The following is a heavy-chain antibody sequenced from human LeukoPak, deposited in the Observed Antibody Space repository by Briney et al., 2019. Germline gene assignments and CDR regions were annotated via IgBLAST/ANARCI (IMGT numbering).Heavy chain of an antibody. D-gene: IGHD3-22*01. CDR3: ARDGYYFDF. V-gene: IGHV3-7*01. Sequence: GGSLRLSCGASGFIFSEYWMTWVRQAPGRGPERVANIKGDGSKVYYVDSVMGRFTISRDNDKGSLYLQMNNLRVEDTAVYHCARDGYYFDFWGQGALVTVSS. J-gene: IGHJ4*02. CDR1: GFIFSEYW. CDR2: IKGDGSKV.